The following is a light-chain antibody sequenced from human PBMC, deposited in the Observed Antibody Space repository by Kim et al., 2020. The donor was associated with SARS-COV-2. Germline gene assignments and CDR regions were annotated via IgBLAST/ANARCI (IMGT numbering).Light chain of an antibody. Sequence: AAHTPSASRRGISNAFAWYQQKHRRAPRSLIHGAATRATGGPARCSGSGSGTEFSLTTSSMEPEDVAVYYCQQYVDRLLTFGPGTKVEIK. CDR3: QQYVDRLLT. V-gene: IGKV3D-15*02. CDR1: RRGISN. J-gene: IGKJ1*01. CDR2: GAA.